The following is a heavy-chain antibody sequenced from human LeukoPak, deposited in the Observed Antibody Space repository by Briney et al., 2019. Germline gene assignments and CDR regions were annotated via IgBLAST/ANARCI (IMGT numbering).Heavy chain of an antibody. CDR2: IYYSGST. Sequence: SETLSLTCTVSGGSISSYYWSWIRQPPGKGLEWIGYIYYSGSTNYNPSLKSRVTMSVDTSKNQFSLKLSSVTAADTAVYYCARGRSYDFWSGYWVPTDYYYYYMDVWGKGTTVTVSS. V-gene: IGHV4-59*12. J-gene: IGHJ6*03. CDR1: GGSISSYY. CDR3: ARGRSYDFWSGYWVPTDYYYYYMDV. D-gene: IGHD3-3*01.